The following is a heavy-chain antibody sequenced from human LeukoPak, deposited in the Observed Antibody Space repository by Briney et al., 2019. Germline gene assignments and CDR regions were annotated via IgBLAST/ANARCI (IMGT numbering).Heavy chain of an antibody. Sequence: GGSLRLSCAASGFTFSSYAMHWVRQAPGKGLEWVAVIPYDGSNKYYADSVKGRFTISRDNSKNTLYLQMNSLRAEDTAVYYCARALLGYCSSTSCLLLRAFDIWGQGTMVTVSS. CDR1: GFTFSSYA. V-gene: IGHV3-30-3*01. J-gene: IGHJ3*02. D-gene: IGHD2-2*01. CDR3: ARALLGYCSSTSCLLLRAFDI. CDR2: IPYDGSNK.